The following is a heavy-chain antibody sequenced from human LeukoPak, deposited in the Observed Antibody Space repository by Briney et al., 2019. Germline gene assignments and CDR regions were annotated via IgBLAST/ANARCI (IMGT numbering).Heavy chain of an antibody. D-gene: IGHD4-17*01. J-gene: IGHJ4*02. Sequence: GGSLRLSCAASGFTFSSYWMHWVRQAPGKGLVWVSRISTDGSTTTYADSVKGRFTISRDNAKNTAYLQMNSLRAEDTAVYYCARDLYGDYPWDYWGQGTLVTVSS. CDR3: ARDLYGDYPWDY. CDR2: ISTDGSTT. CDR1: GFTFSSYW. V-gene: IGHV3-74*01.